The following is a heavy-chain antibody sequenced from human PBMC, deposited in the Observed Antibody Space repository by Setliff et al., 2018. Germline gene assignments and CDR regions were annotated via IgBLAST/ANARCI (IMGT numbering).Heavy chain of an antibody. D-gene: IGHD3-16*02. Sequence: GGSLRLSCAASGFTFSSYGMHWVRQAPGKGLEWVANIKQDGSEKYYVDSVKGRFTISRDNAKNSLYLQMNSLRAEDTAVYYCARDLSNVWGSYRLTNWFDPWGQGTLVTVSS. V-gene: IGHV3-7*03. J-gene: IGHJ5*02. CDR3: ARDLSNVWGSYRLTNWFDP. CDR2: IKQDGSEK. CDR1: GFTFSSYG.